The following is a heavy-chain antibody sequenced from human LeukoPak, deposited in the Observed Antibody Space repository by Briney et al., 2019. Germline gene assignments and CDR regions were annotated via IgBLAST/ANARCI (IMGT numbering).Heavy chain of an antibody. Sequence: GRSLRLSCAASGFSFDDFAMHWVRQAPGKGLEWVSGITWNGGTIDYADSVKGRFTISRDNAKNSLYLQMNSLRAEDTALYYCARVNYGDYWRSFDYWGQGTLVTVSS. V-gene: IGHV3-9*01. J-gene: IGHJ4*02. CDR1: GFSFDDFA. D-gene: IGHD4-17*01. CDR3: ARVNYGDYWRSFDY. CDR2: ITWNGGTI.